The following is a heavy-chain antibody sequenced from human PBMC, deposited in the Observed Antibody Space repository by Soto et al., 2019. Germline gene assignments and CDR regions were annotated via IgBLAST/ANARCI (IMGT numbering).Heavy chain of an antibody. CDR2: IYRTRST. Sequence: QVQLQESGPGLVKPSGTLSLTCAVSGGSFTSNNWWPWVRQPPGQGLEWLGEIYRTRSTNYNPSLKSRVTISLDKSEKPFSLKVNSLTAADTAVYYCASRDPGTSVDYWGKGNLVTVS. V-gene: IGHV4-4*02. CDR3: ASRDPGTSVDY. J-gene: IGHJ4*02. D-gene: IGHD1-7*01. CDR1: GGSFTSNNW.